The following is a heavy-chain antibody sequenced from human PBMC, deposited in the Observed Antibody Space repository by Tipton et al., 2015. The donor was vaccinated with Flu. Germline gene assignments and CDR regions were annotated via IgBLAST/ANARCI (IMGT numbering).Heavy chain of an antibody. J-gene: IGHJ4*02. CDR1: GFTVSNKY. CDR2: IYLGGST. CDR3: AKEGGWELSSPHFDY. D-gene: IGHD1-26*01. V-gene: IGHV3-53*01. Sequence: GSLRLSCAASGFTVSNKYISWVRQAPGKGLEWLSVIYLGGSTYYADSVKGRFTISRDNSKNPLYLQMNSLRAEDTAVYYCAKEGGWELSSPHFDYWGQGTLVTVSS.